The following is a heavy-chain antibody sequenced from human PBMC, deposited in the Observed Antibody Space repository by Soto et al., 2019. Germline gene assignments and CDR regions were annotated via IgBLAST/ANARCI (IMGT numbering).Heavy chain of an antibody. J-gene: IGHJ4*02. Sequence: GGSLRLSCAASGCTFRNYWISWVRQAPGKGLEWVLSIKHDGSETYSVDSVRGRFTSSRDNAENSVDLQMHSLRADDTAVYFCAKGYGYYFDSWGQETQVTVSS. V-gene: IGHV3-7*03. CDR2: IKHDGSET. D-gene: IGHD5-18*01. CDR1: GCTFRNYW. CDR3: AKGYGYYFDS.